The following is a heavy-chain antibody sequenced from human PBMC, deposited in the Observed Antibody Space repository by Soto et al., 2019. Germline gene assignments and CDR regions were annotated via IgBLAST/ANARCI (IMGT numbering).Heavy chain of an antibody. D-gene: IGHD2-21*02. CDR1: GGTFSSYA. CDR2: IIPIFGTA. CDR3: ARDLANCGGDCYSPPPYYYYYGMDV. V-gene: IGHV1-69*13. J-gene: IGHJ6*02. Sequence: RASVKVSCKASGGTFSSYAISWVRQAPGQGLEWMGGIIPIFGTANYAQKFQGRVTITADESTSTAYMELSSLRSEDTAVYYCARDLANCGGDCYSPPPYYYYYGMDVWGQGTTVTVSS.